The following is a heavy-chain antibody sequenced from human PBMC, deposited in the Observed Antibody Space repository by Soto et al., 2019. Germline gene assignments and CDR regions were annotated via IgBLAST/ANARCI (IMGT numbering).Heavy chain of an antibody. CDR1: GGSISSSSYY. D-gene: IGHD3-10*01. J-gene: IGHJ6*02. Sequence: SETLSLTCTVSGGSISSSSYYWDWIRQPPGKGLEWIGSIYYSGSTYYNPSLKSRVTISVDTSKNQFSLKLSSVTAADTAVYYCARHGITMVRGVIISSYYYYGMDVWGQGTTVTVSS. CDR2: IYYSGST. CDR3: ARHGITMVRGVIISSYYYYGMDV. V-gene: IGHV4-39*01.